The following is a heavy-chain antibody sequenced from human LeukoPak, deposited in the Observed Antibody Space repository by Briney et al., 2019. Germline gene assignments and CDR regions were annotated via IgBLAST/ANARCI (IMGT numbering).Heavy chain of an antibody. V-gene: IGHV3-21*06. D-gene: IGHD7-27*01. J-gene: IGHJ5*02. Sequence: GGSLRLSCEASGFSFSSYSMNWVRQAPGKGLEWVSSISSTGTDNTYADSVTGRFTISRDNPKNSVLLQMNSLRAEDTAVYFCARQGRSYINPNRGWFDPWGQGTLVIVSS. CDR1: GFSFSSYS. CDR3: ARQGRSYINPNRGWFDP. CDR2: ISSTGTDN.